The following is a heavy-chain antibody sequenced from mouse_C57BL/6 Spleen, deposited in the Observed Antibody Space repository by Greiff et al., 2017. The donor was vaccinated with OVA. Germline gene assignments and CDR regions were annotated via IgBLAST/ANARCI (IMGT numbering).Heavy chain of an antibody. J-gene: IGHJ1*03. CDR3: AREGTTVASSYWYFDV. D-gene: IGHD1-1*01. CDR2: IYPRSGNT. CDR1: GYTFTSYG. Sequence: QVHVKQSGAELARPGASVKLSCKASGYTFTSYGISWVKQRTGQGLEWIGEIYPRSGNTYYNEKFKGKATLTADKSSSTAYMELRSLTSEDSAVYFCAREGTTVASSYWYFDVWGTGTTVTVSS. V-gene: IGHV1-81*01.